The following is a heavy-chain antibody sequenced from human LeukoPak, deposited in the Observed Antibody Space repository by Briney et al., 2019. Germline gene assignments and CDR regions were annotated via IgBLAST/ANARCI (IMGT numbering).Heavy chain of an antibody. CDR2: IRSKGYGGTT. J-gene: IGHJ4*02. D-gene: IGHD6-19*01. CDR1: GFTFGDYA. V-gene: IGHV3-49*03. Sequence: GGSLRLSCTASGFTFGDYAMSWFRQAPGKGLEWVGFIRSKGYGGTTEYAASVKGRFTISRDDSKNIAYLQMNSLKTEDTAVYYCTRSFGQWLQFDYWGQGTLATVSS. CDR3: TRSFGQWLQFDY.